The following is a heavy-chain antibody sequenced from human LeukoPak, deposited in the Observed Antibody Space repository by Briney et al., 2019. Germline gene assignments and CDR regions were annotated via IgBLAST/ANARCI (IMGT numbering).Heavy chain of an antibody. CDR3: ARDVGWVEAAYCYYMDV. J-gene: IGHJ6*03. V-gene: IGHV1-18*01. CDR2: SSGYNGNT. D-gene: IGHD1-26*01. CDR1: GYTFTSYG. Sequence: ASVKVSCKASGYTFTSYGISWVRQVPGQGREWMGWSSGYNGNTSYAQKLQGRVTMTTDTSTSTAYMELRSLRSDDTAVYYCARDVGWVEAAYCYYMDVWGKGTTVTVSS.